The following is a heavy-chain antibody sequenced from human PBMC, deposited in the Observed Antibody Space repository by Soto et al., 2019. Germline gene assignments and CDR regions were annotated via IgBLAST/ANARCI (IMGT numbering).Heavy chain of an antibody. J-gene: IGHJ2*01. CDR3: ARDWYFDL. Sequence: QVQLVESGGGVVQPGRSLRLSCAASAFTFSNYGMHWVRQAPGKGLEWVALIWYDASNKYYADSVKGRFTIYRDNSKNTLYLQMNSLRAEDTAVYYCARDWYFDLWGRGTLVTVSS. V-gene: IGHV3-33*01. CDR1: AFTFSNYG. CDR2: IWYDASNK.